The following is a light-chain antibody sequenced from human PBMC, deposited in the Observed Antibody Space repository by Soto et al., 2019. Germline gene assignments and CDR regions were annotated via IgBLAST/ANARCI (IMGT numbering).Light chain of an antibody. V-gene: IGKV3-20*01. CDR1: QSVNNRY. Sequence: EIVLTQSPGTLSLSPGERATLSCRASQSVNNRYLAWYQQKPGQAPRLLVYDASSRATDIPDRFSGSGSGTDFTLTISRLEPEDFALYYCQQYGTSVLTFGQGTRLEIK. CDR3: QQYGTSVLT. J-gene: IGKJ5*01. CDR2: DAS.